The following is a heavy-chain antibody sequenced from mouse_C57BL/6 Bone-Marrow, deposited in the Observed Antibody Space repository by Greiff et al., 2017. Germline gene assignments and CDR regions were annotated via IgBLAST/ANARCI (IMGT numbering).Heavy chain of an antibody. V-gene: IGHV1-50*01. CDR1: GYTFTSYW. CDR3: ARRTTGFDY. CDR2: IDPSDSYT. Sequence: VQLQQPGAELVKPGASVKLSCKASGYTFTSYWMQWVKQRPGQGLEWIGEIDPSDSYTNYNQKFKGKATLTVDTSSSTAYMQLSSLTSEDSAVYYCARRTTGFDYWGQGTTRTVSS. D-gene: IGHD1-1*01. J-gene: IGHJ2*01.